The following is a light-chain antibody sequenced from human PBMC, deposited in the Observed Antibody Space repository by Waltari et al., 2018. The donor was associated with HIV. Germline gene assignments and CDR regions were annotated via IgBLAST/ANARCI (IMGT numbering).Light chain of an antibody. CDR1: SGSVPPNYY. CDR2: DTN. Sequence: QTVVTQEPSFSVSPGGTVTLPCGLSSGSVPPNYYPSWYQQTPGQAPRTLIYDTNTRSSGVPDRFSGSILGNKAALTITGAQAYDESDYYCVLYMGSGIWVFGGGTKLTVL. CDR3: VLYMGSGIWV. J-gene: IGLJ3*02. V-gene: IGLV8-61*01.